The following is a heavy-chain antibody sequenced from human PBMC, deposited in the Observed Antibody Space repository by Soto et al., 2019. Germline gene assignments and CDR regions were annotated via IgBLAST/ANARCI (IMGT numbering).Heavy chain of an antibody. J-gene: IGHJ3*02. Sequence: EVQLVESGGGLVQPGGSLRLSCAASGFTFSSYEMDWVRQAPGKGLEWVAYMSASGGTIFYADSVKGRFTISRDNADKSLYLQMNSLRAEDTAVYYCARDRDTAMLHDAFDIWGQGTMVTVSS. CDR1: GFTFSSYE. D-gene: IGHD5-18*01. CDR2: MSASGGTI. V-gene: IGHV3-48*03. CDR3: ARDRDTAMLHDAFDI.